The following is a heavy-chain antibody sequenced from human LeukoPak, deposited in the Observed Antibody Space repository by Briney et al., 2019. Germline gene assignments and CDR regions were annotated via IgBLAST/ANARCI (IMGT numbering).Heavy chain of an antibody. CDR3: ARDPVGHCSGGSCPPGYYYGMDV. CDR2: IYTNGIT. CDR1: GGSISSGSYY. D-gene: IGHD2-15*01. Sequence: PSETLSLTCTVSGGSISSGSYYWSWIRQPAGKGLEWIGRIYTNGITHYNPSLKSRVTMSIDTSKNQFSLKLSSVTAADTAVYYCARDPVGHCSGGSCPPGYYYGMDVWGQGTTVTVSS. J-gene: IGHJ6*02. V-gene: IGHV4-61*02.